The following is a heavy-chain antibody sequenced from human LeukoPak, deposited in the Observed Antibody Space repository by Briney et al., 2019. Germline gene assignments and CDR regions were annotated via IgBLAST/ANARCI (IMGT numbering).Heavy chain of an antibody. J-gene: IGHJ3*02. D-gene: IGHD3-3*01. Sequence: KAGGSLRLSCAASGFTVSSNYMSWVRQAPGKGLEWVSVIYSGGSTYYADPVKGRFTISRDNSKNTLYLQMNSLRAEDTAVYYCARDPPYDFWSAQGAFDIWGQGTMVTVSS. CDR3: ARDPPYDFWSAQGAFDI. CDR2: IYSGGST. CDR1: GFTVSSNY. V-gene: IGHV3-66*02.